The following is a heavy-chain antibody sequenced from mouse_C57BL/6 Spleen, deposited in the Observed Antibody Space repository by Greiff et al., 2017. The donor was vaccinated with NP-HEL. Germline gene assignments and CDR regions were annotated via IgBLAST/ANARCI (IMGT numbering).Heavy chain of an antibody. J-gene: IGHJ2*01. D-gene: IGHD3-2*02. CDR1: GYTFTSYW. Sequence: QVQLQQPGAELVRPGSSVKLSCKASGYTFTSYWMHWVKQRPIQGLEWIGNIDPSDSETHYNQKFKDKATLTVDKSSSTAYMQLSSRTSEDSAVYYCARGGSSGYGYWGQGTTLTVSS. V-gene: IGHV1-52*01. CDR2: IDPSDSET. CDR3: ARGGSSGYGY.